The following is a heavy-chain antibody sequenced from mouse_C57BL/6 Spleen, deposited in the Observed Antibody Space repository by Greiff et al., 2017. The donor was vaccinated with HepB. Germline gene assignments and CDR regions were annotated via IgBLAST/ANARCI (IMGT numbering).Heavy chain of an antibody. J-gene: IGHJ1*03. D-gene: IGHD1-1*01. Sequence: VQLQQSGPGLVKPSQSLSLTCSVTGYSITSGYSWNWIRQFPGNKLEWMGSISYDGSNNYNPSLKNRISITRDTSKNQFFLKLNSVTTEDTATYYCARIYYWYFDVWGTGTTVTVSS. CDR2: ISYDGSN. V-gene: IGHV3-6*01. CDR1: GYSITSGYS. CDR3: ARIYYWYFDV.